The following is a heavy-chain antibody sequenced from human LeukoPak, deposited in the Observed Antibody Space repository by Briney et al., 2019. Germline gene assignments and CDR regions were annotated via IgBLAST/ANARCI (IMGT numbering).Heavy chain of an antibody. V-gene: IGHV3-23*01. D-gene: IGHD1-26*01. CDR3: AKVVGATTVYFDY. Sequence: GGSLRLSCAASGFTFSSYAMSRVRQAPGKGLEWVSAISGSGGSTYYADSVKGRFTISRDNSKNTLYLQMNSLRAEDTAVYYCAKVVGATTVYFDYWGQGTLVTVSS. J-gene: IGHJ4*02. CDR2: ISGSGGST. CDR1: GFTFSSYA.